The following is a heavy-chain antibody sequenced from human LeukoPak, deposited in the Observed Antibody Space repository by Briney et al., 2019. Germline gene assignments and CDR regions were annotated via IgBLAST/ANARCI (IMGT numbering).Heavy chain of an antibody. J-gene: IGHJ6*03. Sequence: SLRLSCAASGFTFDDYAMHWVRQAPGKGLEWVSGISWNSGSIGYADSVKGRFTISRDNAKNSLYLQMNSLRAEGMALYYCAKDIASSYYYYYMDVWGKGTTVTVSS. CDR1: GFTFDDYA. V-gene: IGHV3-9*03. CDR2: ISWNSGSI. D-gene: IGHD6-6*01. CDR3: AKDIASSYYYYYMDV.